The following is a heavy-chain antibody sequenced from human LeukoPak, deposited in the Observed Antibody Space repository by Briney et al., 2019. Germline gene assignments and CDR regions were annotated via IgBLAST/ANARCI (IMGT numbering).Heavy chain of an antibody. V-gene: IGHV3-30-3*01. J-gene: IGHJ6*02. Sequence: PGGSLRLSCAASGFTFSSYAMRWVRQAPGKGLEWVAVISYDGSNKYYADSVKGRFTISRDNSKNTLYLQMNSLRAEDTAVYYCARDSRDYDFWSGYYLGWYYYYGMDVWGQGTTVTVSS. CDR1: GFTFSSYA. D-gene: IGHD3-3*01. CDR2: ISYDGSNK. CDR3: ARDSRDYDFWSGYYLGWYYYYGMDV.